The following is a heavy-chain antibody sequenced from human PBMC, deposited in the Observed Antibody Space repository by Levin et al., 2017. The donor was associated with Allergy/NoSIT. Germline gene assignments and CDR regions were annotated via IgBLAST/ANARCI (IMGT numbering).Heavy chain of an antibody. Sequence: PGGSLRLSCAASGFTFNTYSMNWVRQAPGKGLEWIAYISSSSNAVFYADSVKGRFTISRDNAKNSLYLQMNSLRNEDTAMYHCARGWAMTTVTCWGQGTLVTVSS. D-gene: IGHD4-17*01. CDR3: ARGWAMTTVTC. CDR2: ISSSSNAV. V-gene: IGHV3-48*02. CDR1: GFTFNTYS. J-gene: IGHJ4*02.